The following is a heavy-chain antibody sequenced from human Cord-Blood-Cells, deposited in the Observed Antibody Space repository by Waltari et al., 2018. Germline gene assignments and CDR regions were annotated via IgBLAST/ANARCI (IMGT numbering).Heavy chain of an antibody. CDR3: AKDQGWSVDY. J-gene: IGHJ4*02. V-gene: IGHV3-30*18. D-gene: IGHD3-3*01. CDR2: ISYDGSNK. CDR1: AFTFSSYG. Sequence: QVQLVESGGGVVQPGRSLRLSCAASAFTFSSYGMHWVRQAPGKGLEWVAVISYDGSNKYYADSVKGRFTISRDNSKNTLYLQMNSLRAEDTAVYYCAKDQGWSVDYWGQGTLVTVSS.